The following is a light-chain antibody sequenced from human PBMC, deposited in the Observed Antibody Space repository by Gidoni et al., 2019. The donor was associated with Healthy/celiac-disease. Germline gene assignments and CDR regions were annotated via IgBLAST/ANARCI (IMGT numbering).Light chain of an antibody. V-gene: IGKV3-11*01. Sequence: EIVLTQSTATLSLSPGERATLSCRASQSVSSYLAGYQQKPGHAPRLLIYDASNRATGIPARFRGSGSGTDFTLTISSLEPEDFAVYYCQQRSNWPPYTFGQGTKLEIK. J-gene: IGKJ2*01. CDR3: QQRSNWPPYT. CDR2: DAS. CDR1: QSVSSY.